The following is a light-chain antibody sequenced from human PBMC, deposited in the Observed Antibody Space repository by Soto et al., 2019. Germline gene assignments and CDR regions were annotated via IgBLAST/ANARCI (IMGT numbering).Light chain of an antibody. J-gene: IGKJ4*01. Sequence: EIVLTQSPVTLSLSPGERATLSCRASQRIPNNFLAWFQQKPGLPPRLLISGASTRASAIPDRFSGSWSGTDFALTISRLEPEDFAVYYCQQFNNWPLTFGGGTKVEIK. CDR2: GAS. CDR1: QRIPNNF. CDR3: QQFNNWPLT. V-gene: IGKV3D-20*02.